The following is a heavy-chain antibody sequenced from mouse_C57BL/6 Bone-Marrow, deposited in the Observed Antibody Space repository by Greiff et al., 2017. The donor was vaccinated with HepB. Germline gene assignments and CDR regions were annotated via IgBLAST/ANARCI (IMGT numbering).Heavy chain of an antibody. Sequence: QVQLQQSGAELVRPGTSVKMSCKASGYTFTNYWIGWAKQRPGHGLEWIGDIYPGGGYTNYNEKFKGKATLTADKSSSTAYMQFSSLTSEYSAIYYCAITTVVAYYFDYWGQGTTLTVSS. CDR1: GYTFTNYW. V-gene: IGHV1-63*01. CDR3: AITTVVAYYFDY. J-gene: IGHJ2*01. CDR2: IYPGGGYT. D-gene: IGHD1-1*01.